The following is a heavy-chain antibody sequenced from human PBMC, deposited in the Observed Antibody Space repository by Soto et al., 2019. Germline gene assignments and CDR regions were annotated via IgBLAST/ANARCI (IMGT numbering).Heavy chain of an antibody. V-gene: IGHV1-69*12. CDR2: IIPIFGTA. CDR1: GGTFSSYA. Sequence: QVQLVQSGAEVKKPGSSVKVSCKASGGTFSSYAISWVRQAPGQGLEWMGGIIPIFGTANYAQKFQGRVTITADEYTSTAYMELSSLRSEDTAVYYCARRGWEDLSLDYYYGMDVWGQGTTVTVSS. D-gene: IGHD1-26*01. J-gene: IGHJ6*02. CDR3: ARRGWEDLSLDYYYGMDV.